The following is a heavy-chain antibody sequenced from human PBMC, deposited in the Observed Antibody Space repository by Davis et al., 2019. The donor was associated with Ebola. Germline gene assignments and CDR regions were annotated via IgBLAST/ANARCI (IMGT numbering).Heavy chain of an antibody. Sequence: MPSETLFLTCTVSGGSISSYYWSWIRQPPRPVLDSIGYIYYSGSTNYNPSLKSRVTISVDTSKNQFSLKLSSVTAADTAVYYCARGKLWFDYWGQGTLVTVSS. D-gene: IGHD3-16*01. CDR2: IYYSGST. V-gene: IGHV4-59*01. J-gene: IGHJ4*02. CDR1: GGSISSYY. CDR3: ARGKLWFDY.